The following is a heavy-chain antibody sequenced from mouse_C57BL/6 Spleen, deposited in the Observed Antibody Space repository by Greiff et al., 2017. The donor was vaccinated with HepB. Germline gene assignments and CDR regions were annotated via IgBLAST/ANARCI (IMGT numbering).Heavy chain of an antibody. D-gene: IGHD1-3*01. CDR2: ISSGGDYI. Sequence: EVHLVESGEGLVKPGGSLKLSCAASGFTFSSYAMSWVRQTPEKRLEWVAYISSGGDYIYYADTVKGRFTISRDNARNTLYLQMSSLKSEDTAMYYCTRDEWLKGAMDYWGQGTSVTVSS. J-gene: IGHJ4*01. CDR3: TRDEWLKGAMDY. CDR1: GFTFSSYA. V-gene: IGHV5-9-1*02.